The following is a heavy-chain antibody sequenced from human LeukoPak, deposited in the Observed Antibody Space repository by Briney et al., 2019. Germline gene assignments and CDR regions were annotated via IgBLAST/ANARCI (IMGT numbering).Heavy chain of an antibody. CDR1: GFTFSSYA. CDR2: ISAGGGNT. J-gene: IGHJ4*02. CDR3: ANRNVVAVGDKKNDY. Sequence: GGSLRLSCAASGFTFSSYAMTWVRQAPGKGLEWVSAISAGGGNTYYADSVKGRFTISRDNSKNTLYLQMNSLRAEDTAVYYCANRNVVAVGDKKNDYWGQGTLVTVSS. V-gene: IGHV3-23*01. D-gene: IGHD2-15*01.